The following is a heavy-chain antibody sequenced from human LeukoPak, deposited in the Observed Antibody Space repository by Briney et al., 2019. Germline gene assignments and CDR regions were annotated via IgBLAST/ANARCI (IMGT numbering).Heavy chain of an antibody. CDR2: LYSDGNNK. J-gene: IGHJ3*01. CDR1: GDTCSSYT. CDR3: ARDQIRYSNSPEALDH. V-gene: IGHV3-30-3*01. D-gene: IGHD5-18*01. Sequence: VGTLRLSPAASGDTCSSYTVHWVRQAPRKGLGWVARLYSDGNNKYYADSVQGRFTISRDTSKNTLYLLMNSLRGEDTAVYYCARDQIRYSNSPEALDHWGQGTLVSVSS.